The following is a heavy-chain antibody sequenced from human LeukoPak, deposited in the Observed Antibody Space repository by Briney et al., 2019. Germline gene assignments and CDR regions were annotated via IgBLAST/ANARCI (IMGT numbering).Heavy chain of an antibody. Sequence: GGSLRLSCAASGFTFGTYGMSWVRQAPGKGLEWVSATSGGGGSTYYGDSVKGRFTISRDNSKNTLYLQMNSLRAEDTAVYYCVPRKEWSCYMGVWNKGTTVTVSS. CDR2: TSGGGGST. J-gene: IGHJ6*03. CDR3: VPRKEWSCYMGV. V-gene: IGHV3-23*01. CDR1: GFTFGTYG. D-gene: IGHD3-3*01.